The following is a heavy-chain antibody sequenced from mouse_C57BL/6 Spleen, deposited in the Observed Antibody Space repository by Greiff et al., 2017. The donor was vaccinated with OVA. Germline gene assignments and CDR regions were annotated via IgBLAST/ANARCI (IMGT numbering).Heavy chain of an antibody. J-gene: IGHJ3*01. V-gene: IGHV1-55*01. CDR2: IYPGSGST. CDR3: ARKADWDSSWFAY. D-gene: IGHD4-1*01. Sequence: QVQLQQPGAELVKPGASVKMSCKASGYTFTSYWITWVKQRPGQGLEWIGDIYPGSGSTNYNEKFKSKATLTVDTSSSTAYMQLSSLTSEDSAVYCCARKADWDSSWFAYWGQGTLVTVSA. CDR1: GYTFTSYW.